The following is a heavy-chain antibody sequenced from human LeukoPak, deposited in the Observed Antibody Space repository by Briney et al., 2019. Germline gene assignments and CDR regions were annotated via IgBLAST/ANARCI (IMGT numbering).Heavy chain of an antibody. CDR2: INHSGST. Sequence: SETLSLTCAVYGGSFSGYYWSWIRQPPGKGREGIGEINHSGSTNYNPSLKSRVTISVDTSKNQFSLKLRSVTAADTAVYYCARGKRVEMASKGWFNPWGQGTLVTVSS. CDR3: ARGKRVEMASKGWFNP. D-gene: IGHD5-24*01. CDR1: GGSFSGYY. V-gene: IGHV4-34*01. J-gene: IGHJ5*02.